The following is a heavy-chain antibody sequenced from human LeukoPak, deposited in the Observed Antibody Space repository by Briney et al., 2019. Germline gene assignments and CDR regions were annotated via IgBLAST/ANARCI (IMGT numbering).Heavy chain of an antibody. J-gene: IGHJ4*02. Sequence: PSQTLSLTCTVSGGSISSGGHSWSWIRQPPGKGLEWIGYIYHSGSGSTYYNPSLKSRVTISIDKSKNQFSLKLNSVTAADTAVYYCARDLGSGYFDYWGQGTLVTVSS. CDR1: GGSISSGGHS. CDR2: IYHSGSGST. CDR3: ARDLGSGYFDY. V-gene: IGHV4-30-2*01. D-gene: IGHD3-22*01.